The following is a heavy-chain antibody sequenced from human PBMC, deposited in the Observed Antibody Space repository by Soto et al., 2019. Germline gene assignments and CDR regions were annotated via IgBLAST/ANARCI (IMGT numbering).Heavy chain of an antibody. CDR2: INPNSGGT. V-gene: IGHV1-2*02. CDR3: ARPSRYYYGSGSYSSVDY. D-gene: IGHD3-10*01. CDR1: GYTFTGYY. J-gene: IGHJ4*02. Sequence: AAVKVSCKASGYTFTGYYMHWVRQAPGQGXEWMGWINPNSGGTNYAQKFQGRVTMTRDTSISTAYMELSRLRSDDTAVYYCARPSRYYYGSGSYSSVDYWGQGTLVPVSP.